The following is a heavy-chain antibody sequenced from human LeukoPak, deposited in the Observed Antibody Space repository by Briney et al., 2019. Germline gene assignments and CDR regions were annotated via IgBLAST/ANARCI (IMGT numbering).Heavy chain of an antibody. CDR1: GFTFSSYA. CDR3: AKDVGPFDY. Sequence: GGSLRLSCAASGFTFSSYAMSWVRQAPGKGLEWVSAISGSGGSIYYADSVKGRSTTSRDNSKNTLYLQMNSLRAEDTAVYYCAKDVGPFDYWGQGTLVTVSS. V-gene: IGHV3-23*01. D-gene: IGHD1-26*01. J-gene: IGHJ4*02. CDR2: ISGSGGSI.